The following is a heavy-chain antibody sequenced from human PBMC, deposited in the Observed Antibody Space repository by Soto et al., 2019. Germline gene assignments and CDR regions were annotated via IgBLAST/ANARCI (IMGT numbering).Heavy chain of an antibody. J-gene: IGHJ6*03. V-gene: IGHV4-39*01. CDR1: GGSISSSSYY. D-gene: IGHD2-8*01. CDR3: ASFLGYCTNGVCYGYYYYYMDV. Sequence: SETLSLTCTVSGGSISSSSYYWGWIRQPPGKGLEWIGSIYYSGSTYYNPSLKSRVTISVDTSKNQFSLKLSSVTAADTAVYYCASFLGYCTNGVCYGYYYYYMDVWGKGTTVTVSS. CDR2: IYYSGST.